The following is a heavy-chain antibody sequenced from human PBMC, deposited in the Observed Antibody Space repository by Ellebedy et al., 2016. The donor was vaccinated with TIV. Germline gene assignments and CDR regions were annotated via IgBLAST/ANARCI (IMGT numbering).Heavy chain of an antibody. CDR3: ARKVASSGNHPLDN. D-gene: IGHD3-22*01. Sequence: PGGSLRLSCPPSGFTFSGDTMAWVGQPPGKGLEWISYITSSSSIIYYADSVKGRFTISSDNAKNSLYLQMNSLRAEDTAVYYCARKVASSGNHPLDNWGQGTLVTVSS. CDR1: GFTFSGDT. V-gene: IGHV3-48*04. J-gene: IGHJ4*02. CDR2: ITSSSSII.